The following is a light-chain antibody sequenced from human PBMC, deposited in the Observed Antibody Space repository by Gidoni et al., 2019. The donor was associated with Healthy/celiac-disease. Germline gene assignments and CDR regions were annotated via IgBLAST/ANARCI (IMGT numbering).Light chain of an antibody. J-gene: IGKJ5*01. CDR3: QQANSFPNT. CDR1: QCISSW. V-gene: IGKV1-12*01. CDR2: ASS. Sequence: IQMTQSPSSVPTSVGDRVTIPCRVSQCISSWLAWYQKKPGKAPKLLIDASSSWRSGVPSRFSGSGSREDFTLTISSLQPEDFATYYCQQANSFPNTFGQGTRLEIK.